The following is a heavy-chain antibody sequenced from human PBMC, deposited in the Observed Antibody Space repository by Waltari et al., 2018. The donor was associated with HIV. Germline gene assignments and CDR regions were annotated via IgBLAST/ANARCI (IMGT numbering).Heavy chain of an antibody. CDR3: ARVSLAYYYDSSEGAFDI. Sequence: QVQLQESGPGLVKPSETLSLTCTVSGGSLSSYHWSWIRQPPGKGLEWIGYIYYSGSTNYNPSLKSRVTISVDTSKNQFSLKLSSVTAADTAVYYCARVSLAYYYDSSEGAFDIWGQGTMVTVSS. V-gene: IGHV4-59*01. D-gene: IGHD3-22*01. CDR1: GGSLSSYH. CDR2: IYYSGST. J-gene: IGHJ3*02.